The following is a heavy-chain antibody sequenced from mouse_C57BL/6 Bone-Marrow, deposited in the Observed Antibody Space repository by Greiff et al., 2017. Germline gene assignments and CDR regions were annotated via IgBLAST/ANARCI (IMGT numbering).Heavy chain of an antibody. Sequence: QVQLQQPGAELVRPGTSVKLSCKASGYTFTSYWMHWVKQRPGQGLEWIGVIDPSDSYTKYNQKFKGKATLTVDTSSSTAYMQLSSLTSEDSAVYYCARSHYYGSSLYYFDYCGQGTTLTVSS. CDR1: GYTFTSYW. CDR3: ARSHYYGSSLYYFDY. V-gene: IGHV1-59*01. CDR2: IDPSDSYT. J-gene: IGHJ2*01. D-gene: IGHD1-1*01.